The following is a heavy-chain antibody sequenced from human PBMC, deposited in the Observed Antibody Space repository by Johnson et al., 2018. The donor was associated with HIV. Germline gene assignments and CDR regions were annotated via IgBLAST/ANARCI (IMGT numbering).Heavy chain of an antibody. CDR3: AKDMGYSSFGYGFDI. Sequence: QVQLVESGGGVVQPGGSLRLSCAASAFNFNTYGMDWVRQAPGKGLEWVSVIYSGGSTYYGDSVKGRFTISRENGENSLYLQMNSLRTEDTALYYCAKDMGYSSFGYGFDIWGQGTMVTVSS. CDR1: AFNFNTYG. D-gene: IGHD6-19*01. CDR2: IYSGGST. J-gene: IGHJ3*02. V-gene: IGHV3-NL1*01.